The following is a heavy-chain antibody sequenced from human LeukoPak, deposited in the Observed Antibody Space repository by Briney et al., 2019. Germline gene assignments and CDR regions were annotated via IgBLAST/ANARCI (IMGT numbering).Heavy chain of an antibody. V-gene: IGHV3-15*01. CDR1: GFTFNNAW. CDR3: TGVSRSSWYDY. D-gene: IGHD6-13*01. J-gene: IGHJ4*02. Sequence: PGGSLRLSCAASGFTFNNAWMSWVRQAPGKGLEWVGRIKSKTDGGTPDYAAPVKGGFTISRDDSKNTLYLQMNSLKTEDTAVYYCTGVSRSSWYDYWGQGTLVTVSS. CDR2: IKSKTDGGTP.